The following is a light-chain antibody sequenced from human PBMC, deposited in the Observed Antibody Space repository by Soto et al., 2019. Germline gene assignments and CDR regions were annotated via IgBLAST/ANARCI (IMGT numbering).Light chain of an antibody. CDR3: QQYISDSIT. CDR1: QRVSSW. J-gene: IGKJ4*01. CDR2: DAS. Sequence: DIQITQSPSTLSASVGDRVTITCRASQRVSSWLAWYQQKPGNAPKLLIYDASTLESGVPSRFSGSGSGTDFTLTISSLQTDDFATYYCQQYISDSITVGGGTKGDIK. V-gene: IGKV1-5*01.